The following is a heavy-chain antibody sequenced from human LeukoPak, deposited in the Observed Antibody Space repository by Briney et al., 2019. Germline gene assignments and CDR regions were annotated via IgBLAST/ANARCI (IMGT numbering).Heavy chain of an antibody. CDR3: AKSSGLLGEKDYFDY. V-gene: IGHV3-9*01. CDR1: GFTFDDYA. J-gene: IGHJ4*02. D-gene: IGHD3-22*01. Sequence: GGSLRLSCAASGFTFDDYAMHWVRQAPGKGLEWVSGISWNSGSIGYADSVKGRFTFSRDNAKNSLYLQMNSLRAEDTALYYCAKSSGLLGEKDYFDYWGQGTLVTVSS. CDR2: ISWNSGSI.